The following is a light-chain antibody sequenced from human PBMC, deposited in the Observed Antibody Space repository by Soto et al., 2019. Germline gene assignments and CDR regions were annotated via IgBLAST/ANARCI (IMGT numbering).Light chain of an antibody. CDR1: QSVSARF. Sequence: ELVLTQSPDTLSLSPGERVTLSCRASQSVSARFLAWYQQKPGQAPRLLISDASTRATGIPARFNGSGSGTEFTLAISSLQSEDFAIYYCHQYNTWPLTFGGGTKVEIK. J-gene: IGKJ4*01. V-gene: IGKV3-15*01. CDR3: HQYNTWPLT. CDR2: DAS.